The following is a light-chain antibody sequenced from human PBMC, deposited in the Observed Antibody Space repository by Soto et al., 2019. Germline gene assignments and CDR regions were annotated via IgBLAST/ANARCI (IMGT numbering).Light chain of an antibody. CDR1: QSISSW. CDR3: QQYNTYPWT. V-gene: IGKV1-5*01. Sequence: DIQMTQSPATLSASVGDRVTITCRASQSISSWLAWYQQKPGKVPKLLIDDASSLESGVPSRFSGSGSGTEFTLTISSLKPDHFATYYCQQYNTYPWTFGQGTKVEI. J-gene: IGKJ1*01. CDR2: DAS.